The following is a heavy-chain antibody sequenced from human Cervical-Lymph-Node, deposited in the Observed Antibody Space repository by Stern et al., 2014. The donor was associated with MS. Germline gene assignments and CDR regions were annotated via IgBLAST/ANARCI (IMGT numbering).Heavy chain of an antibody. D-gene: IGHD6-6*01. J-gene: IGHJ5*02. Sequence: QVQLVQSGAEVEKPGASVKVSCKASGYIFTDYYLHWVRQAPGQGLEWMGRINPKSGGTSNGQSFAGKVTLTRDTFITTHHRDLRRLTSDDTAVYYFTRALRIADRPSPGGHWFDPWGQGTLVIVSS. CDR1: GYIFTDYY. CDR3: TRALRIADRPSPGGHWFDP. V-gene: IGHV1-2*02. CDR2: INPKSGGT.